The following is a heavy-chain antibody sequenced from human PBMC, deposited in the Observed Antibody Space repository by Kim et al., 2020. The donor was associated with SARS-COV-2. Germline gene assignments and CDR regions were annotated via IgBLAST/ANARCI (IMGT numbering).Heavy chain of an antibody. Sequence: SETLSLTCTVSGGSISSYYWSWIRQPPGKGLEWIGYIYYSGSTNYNPSLRSRVTISVDTSKNQFSLKLSSVTAADTAVYYCARSSSIAARRLSYYYYYGMDVWGQGTTVTVSS. CDR1: GGSISSYY. CDR3: ARSSSIAARRLSYYYYYGMDV. V-gene: IGHV4-59*01. D-gene: IGHD6-6*01. J-gene: IGHJ6*02. CDR2: IYYSGST.